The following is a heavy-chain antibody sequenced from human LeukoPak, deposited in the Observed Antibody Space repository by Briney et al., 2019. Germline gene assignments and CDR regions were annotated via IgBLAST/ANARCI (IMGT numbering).Heavy chain of an antibody. D-gene: IGHD2-2*01. CDR2: MNPNSGNT. V-gene: IGHV1-8*01. CDR1: GYTFSAYD. J-gene: IGHJ4*02. Sequence: ASVRVSCKTSGYTFSAYDVTWVRQAPGQGLVWMGWMNPNSGNTGSAQKFWGRVTMTSNASISSAYMELHRLTSEDTAVYYCARGVRNQLLSEYWGQGTLITVSS. CDR3: ARGVRNQLLSEY.